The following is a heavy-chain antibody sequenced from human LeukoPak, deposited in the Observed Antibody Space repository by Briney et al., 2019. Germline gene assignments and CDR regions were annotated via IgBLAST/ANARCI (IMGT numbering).Heavy chain of an antibody. J-gene: IGHJ4*02. CDR3: ASISGYSSSRIDY. V-gene: IGHV4-59*08. Sequence: TSETLSLTCTVSGGSISSYYWSWIRQPTGKGLEWIGYIYYSGSTNYNPSLKSRVTISVDTSKNQFSLKLSSVTAADTAVYYCASISGYSSSRIDYWGQGTLVTVSS. CDR1: GGSISSYY. CDR2: IYYSGST. D-gene: IGHD6-13*01.